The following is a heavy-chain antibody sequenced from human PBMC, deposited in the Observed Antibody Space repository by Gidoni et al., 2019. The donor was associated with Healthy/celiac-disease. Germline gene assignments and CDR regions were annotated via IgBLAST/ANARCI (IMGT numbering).Heavy chain of an antibody. CDR1: GFTFSSYA. CDR3: AKDGSAFYDFWSGYYQDY. D-gene: IGHD3-3*01. J-gene: IGHJ4*02. Sequence: EVQLLESGGGLVQPGGSLRLSCAASGFTFSSYAMSWVRQAPGKGLEWASAISGSGGSTYYADSVKGRFTISRDNSKNTLYLQMNSLRAEDTAVYYCAKDGSAFYDFWSGYYQDYWGQGTLVTVSS. V-gene: IGHV3-23*01. CDR2: ISGSGGST.